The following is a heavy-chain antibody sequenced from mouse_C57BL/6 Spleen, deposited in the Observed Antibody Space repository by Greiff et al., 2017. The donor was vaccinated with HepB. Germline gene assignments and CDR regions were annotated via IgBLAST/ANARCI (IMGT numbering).Heavy chain of an antibody. CDR2: FHPYNDDT. Sequence: VKLQESGAELVKPGASVKMSCKASGYTFTTYPIEWMKQNHGKSLEWIGNFHPYNDDTKYNEKFKGKATLTVEKSSSTVYLELSRLTSDDSAVYYCARSTNWGPYYAMDYWGQRTSVTVSS. D-gene: IGHD4-1*01. V-gene: IGHV1-47*01. CDR3: ARSTNWGPYYAMDY. J-gene: IGHJ4*01. CDR1: GYTFTTYP.